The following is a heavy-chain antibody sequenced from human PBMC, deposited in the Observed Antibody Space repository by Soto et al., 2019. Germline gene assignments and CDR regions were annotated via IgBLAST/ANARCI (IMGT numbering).Heavy chain of an antibody. D-gene: IGHD2-15*01. Sequence: PGCSLRLSFAACEFTVSSDRRSCDRQAPGKGLEWVANIKQDGSEKYYVDSVKGRFTISRDNAKNSLYLQMNSLRAEDTAVYYCARVGGGNRYYYYGMDVWGQGTTVTVSS. CDR1: EFTVSSDR. CDR2: IKQDGSEK. CDR3: ARVGGGNRYYYYGMDV. V-gene: IGHV3-7*05. J-gene: IGHJ6*02.